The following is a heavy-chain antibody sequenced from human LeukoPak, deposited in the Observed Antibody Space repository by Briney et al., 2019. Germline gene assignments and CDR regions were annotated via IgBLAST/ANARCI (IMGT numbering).Heavy chain of an antibody. D-gene: IGHD6-19*01. Sequence: GGSLRLSCAASGFTFSSYWMTWVRQAPGKGLEWVANIKQDGSESNYVDPVKGRFTISRDNAKNSLYLQMNTLRDEDTAVYYCATGAGCGYWGQGTLVTVSS. CDR2: IKQDGSES. J-gene: IGHJ4*02. CDR3: ATGAGCGY. V-gene: IGHV3-7*03. CDR1: GFTFSSYW.